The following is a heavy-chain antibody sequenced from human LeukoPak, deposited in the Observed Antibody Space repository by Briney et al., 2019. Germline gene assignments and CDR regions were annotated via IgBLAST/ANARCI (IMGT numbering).Heavy chain of an antibody. CDR3: ARVEYGSGSYYKTLDY. CDR1: GFTFSSYS. J-gene: IGHJ4*02. Sequence: GGSLRLSCAASGFTFSSYSMIWVRQAPGKGLEWVSYITSSSTISYADSVRGRSTISRDNAKNSLYLQMNSLRDEDAAVYYCARVEYGSGSYYKTLDYWGPGTLVTVSS. V-gene: IGHV3-48*02. D-gene: IGHD3-10*01. CDR2: ITSSSTI.